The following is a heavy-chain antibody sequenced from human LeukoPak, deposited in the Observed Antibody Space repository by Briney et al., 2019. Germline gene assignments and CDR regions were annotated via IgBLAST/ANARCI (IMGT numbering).Heavy chain of an antibody. D-gene: IGHD5-18*01. V-gene: IGHV3-23*01. CDR1: GFTFSSYA. CDR3: AKDTAHTYGLMGYFQH. CDR2: ISGSGGST. J-gene: IGHJ1*01. Sequence: GGSLRLSCAASGFTFSSYAMHWVRQAPGKGLEWVSAISGSGGSTYYADSVKGRLTISRDNSKNTLYLQMNSLRAEDTAVYYCAKDTAHTYGLMGYFQHWGQGTLVTVSS.